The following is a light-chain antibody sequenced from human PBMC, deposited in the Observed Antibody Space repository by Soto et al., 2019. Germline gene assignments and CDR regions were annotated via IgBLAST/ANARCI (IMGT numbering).Light chain of an antibody. Sequence: IQLTQSPSSLSASVGDRVTITCRASQGISSYLAWYQQKPGKAPKFLIYAASTLQRGVPSRFSGSGSGTEFTLTISSQQPEDFATYFCQQLNSYPPTFGKGTELEIK. V-gene: IGKV1-9*01. CDR1: QGISSY. J-gene: IGKJ2*01. CDR2: AAS. CDR3: QQLNSYPPT.